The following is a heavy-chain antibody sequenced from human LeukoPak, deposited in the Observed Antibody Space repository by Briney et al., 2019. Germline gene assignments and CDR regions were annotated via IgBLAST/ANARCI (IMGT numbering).Heavy chain of an antibody. CDR2: IYHSGST. J-gene: IGHJ4*02. D-gene: IGHD4-17*01. CDR1: GFTFSSYW. V-gene: IGHV4-4*02. CDR3: ARRSTVTTFEY. Sequence: GSLRLSCAASGFTFSSYWMHWVRQPPGKGLEWIGEIYHSGSTNYNPSLKSRVTISVDKSKNQFSLKLTSVTAADTAVYYCARRSTVTTFEYWGQGILVTVSS.